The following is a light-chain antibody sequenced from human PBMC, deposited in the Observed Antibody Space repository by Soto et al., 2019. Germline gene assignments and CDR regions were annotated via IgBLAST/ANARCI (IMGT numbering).Light chain of an antibody. V-gene: IGKV1-39*01. CDR1: QSISTI. CDR3: QQSFSGPICT. Sequence: DIQLTQSPSSLSASVGDRVTITCRASQSISTILNWYQHKPGKAPTLLIYAASSLQSGAPSRYRGSGSGTDFPLTISHLQPEDFASYYCQQSFSGPICTVGPGTKVDIK. CDR2: AAS. J-gene: IGKJ3*01.